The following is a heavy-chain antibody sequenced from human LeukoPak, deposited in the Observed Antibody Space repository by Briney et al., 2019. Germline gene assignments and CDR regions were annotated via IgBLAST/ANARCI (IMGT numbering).Heavy chain of an antibody. D-gene: IGHD3-10*01. V-gene: IGHV3-23*01. CDR1: GFTFTTYA. CDR2: ISGSGDTT. CDR3: ARGPYYGSGSHFSYYGMDV. J-gene: IGHJ6*02. Sequence: HSGGSLRLSCAASGFTFTTYAMSWVRQAPGKGLEWVSAISGSGDTTYYADSVKGRFTVSRDNSKNTVYVQMSSLRAEDTAMYYCARGPYYGSGSHFSYYGMDVWGQGTTVTVSS.